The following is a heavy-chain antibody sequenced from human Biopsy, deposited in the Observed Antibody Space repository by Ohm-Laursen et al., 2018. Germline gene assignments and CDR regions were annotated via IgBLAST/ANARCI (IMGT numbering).Heavy chain of an antibody. J-gene: IGHJ6*02. V-gene: IGHV4-31*01. CDR3: ARDVKRYCSGTSCYSGYFGMDV. D-gene: IGHD2-2*01. Sequence: SETLSLTCTVSGGSISSGGSYWSWIRQRPGKGLEWIGYIFNSANTYYNPSLKNLITMSGDTSKNQFSLNLNSVTAADTAVYFCARDVKRYCSGTSCYSGYFGMDVWGQGTTVTVS. CDR2: IFNSANT. CDR1: GGSISSGGSY.